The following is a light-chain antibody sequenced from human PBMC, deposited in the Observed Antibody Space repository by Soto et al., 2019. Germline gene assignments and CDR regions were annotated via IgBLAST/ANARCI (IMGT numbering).Light chain of an antibody. V-gene: IGKV3-20*01. CDR3: QQYGRT. CDR1: QSISSSY. J-gene: IGKJ1*01. CDR2: GAS. Sequence: EIVLTQSPGTLSLSLGERATLSCRASQSISSSYLARYQQKPGQAPRLLIYGASSRATGIPDRFSGSGSGTDFTLTISRLEPEDFAVYYCQQYGRTFGQGTKVDIK.